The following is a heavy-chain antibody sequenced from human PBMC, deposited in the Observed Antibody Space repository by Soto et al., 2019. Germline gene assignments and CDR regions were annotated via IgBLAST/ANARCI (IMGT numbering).Heavy chain of an antibody. D-gene: IGHD2-15*01. CDR2: IYWDDDK. CDR3: ARNIVVVVAATDWCDP. J-gene: IGHJ5*02. Sequence: SGPTLVNPTQTLTLPCTFSGFSLSTRGVGVGWIRQPPGKALEWLALIYWDDDKRYSPSLKSRLTITKDTSKNQVVLTMTNMDPVDTATYYCARNIVVVVAATDWCDPWGHVPLVTVSS. V-gene: IGHV2-5*02. CDR1: GFSLSTRGVG.